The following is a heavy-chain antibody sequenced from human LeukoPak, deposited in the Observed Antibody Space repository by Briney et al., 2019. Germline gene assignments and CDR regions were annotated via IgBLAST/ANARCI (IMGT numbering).Heavy chain of an antibody. V-gene: IGHV3-21*04. D-gene: IGHD3-10*01. CDR3: AKSSGGFGELNLVRYHYMDV. Sequence: GGSLRLSCAASGFTFSSYSMNWVRQAPGKGLEWVSSISSSSSYIYYADSVKGRFTISRDNAKNSLYLQMNSLRAEDTALYYCAKSSGGFGELNLVRYHYMDVWGKGTTVTISS. CDR1: GFTFSSYS. CDR2: ISSSSSYI. J-gene: IGHJ6*03.